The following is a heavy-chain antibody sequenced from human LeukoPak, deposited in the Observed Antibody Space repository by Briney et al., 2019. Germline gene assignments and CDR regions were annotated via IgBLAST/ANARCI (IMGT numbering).Heavy chain of an antibody. CDR2: LTADAGRT. CDR3: AKFLAENYYFVN. CDR1: GFSFSTYS. D-gene: IGHD1-7*01. Sequence: GGSLRLSCAGSGFSFSTYSVRWVRQAAGKGLEWVSTLTADAGRTYYADSVQGRFTISRDSFRNTVYLQMNSLRAEDTALYFCAKFLAENYYFVNWGRGTPVTVSS. J-gene: IGHJ1*01. V-gene: IGHV3-23*01.